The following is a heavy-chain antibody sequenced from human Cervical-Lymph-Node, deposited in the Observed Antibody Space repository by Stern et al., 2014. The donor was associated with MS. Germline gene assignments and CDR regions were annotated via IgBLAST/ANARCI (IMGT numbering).Heavy chain of an antibody. J-gene: IGHJ4*02. D-gene: IGHD3-9*01. Sequence: QVTLRESGPTLVKPTQTLTLTCTFSGFSLTTRGVGVGWIRPPPGKALVWLAFIYWDDDKVYSPSLKTRLTITKDTSKSQVVLTVTNMDPVDTATYYCTNFDLHYWGQGTLVTVSS. V-gene: IGHV2-5*02. CDR3: TNFDLHY. CDR2: IYWDDDK. CDR1: GFSLTTRGVG.